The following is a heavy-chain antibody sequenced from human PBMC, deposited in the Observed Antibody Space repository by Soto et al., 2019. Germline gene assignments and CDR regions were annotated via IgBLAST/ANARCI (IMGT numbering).Heavy chain of an antibody. CDR2: ISDSGGIT. V-gene: IGHV3-23*01. CDR1: GFAFSSHP. J-gene: IGHJ3*01. D-gene: IGHD6-6*01. CDR3: ARRAFGSSRTFDA. Sequence: VQLLESGGDLVQPGGSLRLSCAASGFAFSSHPMSWVRQAPEKGLEWVSGISDSGGITSNADSVKGRLTISRDNSKNTLYLKLNSLRTADTAVYYCARRAFGSSRTFDAWGQGTMVTVSS.